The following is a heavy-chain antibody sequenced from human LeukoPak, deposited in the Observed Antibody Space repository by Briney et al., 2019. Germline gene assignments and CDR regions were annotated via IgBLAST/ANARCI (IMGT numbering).Heavy chain of an antibody. Sequence: GGSLRLSCAASGFTFSSYDMHWVRQATGKGLEWVSAIGTAGDTYYPGSVKGRFTISRENAKNTLYLQMNSLRAEDTAVYYCAKDYYDSSGYYYVWYFDYWGQGALVTVSS. J-gene: IGHJ4*02. CDR3: AKDYYDSSGYYYVWYFDY. V-gene: IGHV3-13*01. CDR1: GFTFSSYD. CDR2: IGTAGDT. D-gene: IGHD3-22*01.